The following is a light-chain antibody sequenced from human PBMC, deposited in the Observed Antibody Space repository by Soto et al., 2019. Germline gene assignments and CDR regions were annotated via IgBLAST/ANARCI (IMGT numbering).Light chain of an antibody. J-gene: IGKJ4*01. CDR2: DAS. V-gene: IGKV3-20*01. CDR3: QQYGCTPLT. Sequence: EIVLTQSPGTLSLSPGERATLSCRASQSVGNNYLAWYQQKPGQAPRFLIYDASSRATGIPDRFSGSGSGTDFTLTISRLEPEDFAVYYCQQYGCTPLTFGGGTKV. CDR1: QSVGNNY.